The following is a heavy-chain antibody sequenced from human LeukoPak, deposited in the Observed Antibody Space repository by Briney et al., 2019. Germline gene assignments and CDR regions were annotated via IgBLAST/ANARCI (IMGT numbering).Heavy chain of an antibody. CDR1: GYTFTSYG. CDR3: ARDCRMVRARYYYYGMDV. CDR2: ISAYNGNT. D-gene: IGHD3-10*01. Sequence: ASVTVSFKASGYTFTSYGISWVRQAPGQGLEWMGWISAYNGNTNYAQKLQGRVTMTTDTPTSPAYMELRSLRSDDTAVYYCARDCRMVRARYYYYGMDVWGQGTTVTVSS. V-gene: IGHV1-18*01. J-gene: IGHJ6*02.